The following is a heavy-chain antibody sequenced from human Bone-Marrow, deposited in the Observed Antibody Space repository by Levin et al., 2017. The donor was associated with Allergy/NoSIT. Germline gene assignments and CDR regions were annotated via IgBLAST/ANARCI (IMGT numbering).Heavy chain of an antibody. J-gene: IGHJ4*02. CDR1: GFAFDAYA. V-gene: IGHV3-23*01. CDR2: ITALGDSI. CDR3: TKDEVWAHGWPLDY. Sequence: GESLKISCAASGFAFDAYAMSWVRQAPGKGLQWVSTITALGDSIFYADSVKGRFTISRDNANNMLYLQMNSLRADDTAVYYCTKDEVWAHGWPLDYWGQGTLVTVSS. D-gene: IGHD6-19*01.